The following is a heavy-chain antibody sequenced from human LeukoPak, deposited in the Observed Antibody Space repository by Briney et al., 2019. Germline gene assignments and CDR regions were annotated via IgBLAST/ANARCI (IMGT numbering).Heavy chain of an antibody. CDR3: ARDGWELLRFDY. J-gene: IGHJ4*02. Sequence: PGGSLRLSCAVSGFTFSSYSMSWVRQAPGRGLEWVSSISSSSSYIYYADSVKGRFTISRDNAKNSLYLQMNSLRAEDTAVYYCARDGWELLRFDYWGQGTLVTVSS. CDR2: ISSSSSYI. D-gene: IGHD1-26*01. V-gene: IGHV3-21*01. CDR1: GFTFSSYS.